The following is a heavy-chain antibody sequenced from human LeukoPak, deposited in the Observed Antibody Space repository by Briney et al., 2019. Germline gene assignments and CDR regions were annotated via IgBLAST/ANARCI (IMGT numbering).Heavy chain of an antibody. Sequence: ASVKVSCKASGYTFTSYYMHWVRQAPGQGLEWMGIINPSGGSTSYAQKFQGRVTMTEDTSTDTAYMELSSLRSEDTAVYYCATGFQLSIDYWGQGTLVTVSS. CDR2: INPSGGST. CDR3: ATGFQLSIDY. D-gene: IGHD5-18*01. CDR1: GYTFTSYY. V-gene: IGHV1-46*01. J-gene: IGHJ4*02.